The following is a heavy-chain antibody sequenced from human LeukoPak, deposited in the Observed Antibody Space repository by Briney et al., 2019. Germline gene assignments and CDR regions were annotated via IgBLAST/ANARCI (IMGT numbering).Heavy chain of an antibody. CDR1: GGSLSGYY. V-gene: IGHV4-34*01. J-gene: IGHJ4*02. D-gene: IGHD6-13*01. Sequence: SETLSLTCAVYGGSLSGYYWSWIRQSPGKGLEWIGEINYNPSLKSRVTISVDTSKNQFSLKLSSVTAADTAVYDCARVSVAAADIDYWGQGTLVTVSS. CDR3: ARVSVAAADIDY. CDR2: IN.